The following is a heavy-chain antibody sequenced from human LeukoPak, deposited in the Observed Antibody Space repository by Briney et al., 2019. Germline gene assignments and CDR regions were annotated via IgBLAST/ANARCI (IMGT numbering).Heavy chain of an antibody. CDR3: AKEPIFGVRGVNDAFDV. CDR2: ISGSGDDT. J-gene: IGHJ3*01. Sequence: GGSLRLSCAASGFTFNKYVVSWVRQAPGKGLEWVSSISGSGDDTYYADSVKGRFTISRDNSKNTLFLQMNSLRAEDAAVYYCAKEPIFGVRGVNDAFDVWGQGTMVIVSS. V-gene: IGHV3-23*01. D-gene: IGHD3-10*01. CDR1: GFTFNKYV.